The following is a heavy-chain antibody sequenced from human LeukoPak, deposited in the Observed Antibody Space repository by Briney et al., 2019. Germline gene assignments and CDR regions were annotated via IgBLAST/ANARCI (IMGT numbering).Heavy chain of an antibody. Sequence: GGSLRLSCAASGFTFSSYAMSWVRQAPGKGLEWVSAISGSGGSTYYADSVKGRFTISRDNSKNTLYLQMNGLRAEDTAVYYCAKDISSSWSFDYWGQGTLVTVSS. CDR2: ISGSGGST. CDR1: GFTFSSYA. J-gene: IGHJ4*02. CDR3: AKDISSSWSFDY. V-gene: IGHV3-23*01. D-gene: IGHD6-13*01.